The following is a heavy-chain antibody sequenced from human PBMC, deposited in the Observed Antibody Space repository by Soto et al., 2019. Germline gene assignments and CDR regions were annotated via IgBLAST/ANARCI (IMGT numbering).Heavy chain of an antibody. V-gene: IGHV4-4*02. D-gene: IGHD3-10*01. CDR3: ATLRGSGRNN. CDR1: GGSISSSNW. CDR2: IYHSGST. J-gene: IGHJ4*02. Sequence: QVQLQESGPGLVKPSGTLSLTCTVSGGSISSSNWWSWVRQSPGKGLGWIGEIYHSGSTNYSPSLKSRVTISVDQSKNQFSLKLTSVTAADTAVYYCATLRGSGRNNWGQGTLVTVSS.